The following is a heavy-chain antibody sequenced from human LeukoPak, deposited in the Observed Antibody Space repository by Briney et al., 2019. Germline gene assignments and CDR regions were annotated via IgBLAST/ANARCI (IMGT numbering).Heavy chain of an antibody. CDR2: TYPYDSDT. CDR3: ARHIGYSAWNPDY. CDR1: GYSFTSYW. D-gene: IGHD5-12*01. Sequence: PGESLKISCKASGYSFTSYWIGWVRQMPGKGLEWMGITYPYDSDTRYSPSFQGQVTISADKSISTAYLQWSNLKASDTAMYYCARHIGYSAWNPDYWGQGTLVTVSS. J-gene: IGHJ4*02. V-gene: IGHV5-51*01.